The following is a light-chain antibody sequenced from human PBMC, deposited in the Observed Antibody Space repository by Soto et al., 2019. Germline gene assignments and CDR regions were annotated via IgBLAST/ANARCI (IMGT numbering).Light chain of an antibody. CDR3: QSYDSSLSAYV. Sequence: ALTQPPSASGTPGQRVTISCSGSSSNIGSNTVNWYQQLPGTAPKLLIYSNNQRPSGVPDRFSGSKSGTSASLAISGLQSEDEADYYCQSYDSSLSAYVFGTGTKVTVL. J-gene: IGLJ1*01. CDR2: SNN. CDR1: SSNIGSNT. V-gene: IGLV1-44*01.